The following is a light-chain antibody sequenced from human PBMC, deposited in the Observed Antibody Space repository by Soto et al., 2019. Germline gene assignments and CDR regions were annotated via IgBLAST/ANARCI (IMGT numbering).Light chain of an antibody. V-gene: IGKV1D-8*01. CDR2: AES. Sequence: VILMTQSPSLLSASTEDRVTISCRIRQGISSYLAWYQQKQGKAPELLIYAESTLQSGVPSRFSGSGSGTDFTLTISCLQSEGFATYYCQQYYSFPITFGQGTRREIK. CDR3: QQYYSFPIT. CDR1: QGISSY. J-gene: IGKJ5*01.